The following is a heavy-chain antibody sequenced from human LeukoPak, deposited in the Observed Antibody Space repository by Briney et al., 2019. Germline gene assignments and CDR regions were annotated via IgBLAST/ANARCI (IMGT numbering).Heavy chain of an antibody. CDR3: RRATARGQYYYYMDV. D-gene: IGHD2-21*02. CDR2: SIPIFGTA. Sequence: ASVKVSCKASGGTFSSYAISWVRQAPGQGLEWMGGSIPIFGTANFAQKFLGRVTITTDESSSTAYIELSSRRCEDTAVYYCRRATARGQYYYYMDVWGKGTTVTVSS. J-gene: IGHJ6*03. V-gene: IGHV1-69*05. CDR1: GGTFSSYA.